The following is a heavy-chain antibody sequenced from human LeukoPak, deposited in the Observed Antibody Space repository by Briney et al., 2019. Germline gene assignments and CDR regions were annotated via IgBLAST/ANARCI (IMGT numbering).Heavy chain of an antibody. CDR1: GFTVSHNY. CDR3: ARGGGSDHFDY. Sequence: GGSLRLSCAASGFTVSHNYLSWVRQAPGKGLEWVSVIYSGGDTYYADSVKGRFTISRDTSKNTLYLQMSSLRAEDTAVYYCARGGGSDHFDYWGQGALVTVSS. J-gene: IGHJ4*02. V-gene: IGHV3-53*01. D-gene: IGHD2-15*01. CDR2: IYSGGDT.